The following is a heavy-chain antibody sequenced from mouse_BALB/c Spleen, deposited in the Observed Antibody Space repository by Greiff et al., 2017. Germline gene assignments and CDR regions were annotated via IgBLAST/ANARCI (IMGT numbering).Heavy chain of an antibody. D-gene: IGHD1-1*01. CDR1: GYTFTDYA. V-gene: IGHV1-67*01. J-gene: IGHJ1*01. CDR2: ISTYSGNT. Sequence: VQLQQSGPELVRPGVSVKISCKGSGYTFTDYAMHWVKQSHAKSLEWIGVISTYSGNTNYNQKFKDKATMTVDKSSSTAYMELARLTSEDSAIYYCARSPFITTVVARNWYFDVWGAGTTVTVSS. CDR3: ARSPFITTVVARNWYFDV.